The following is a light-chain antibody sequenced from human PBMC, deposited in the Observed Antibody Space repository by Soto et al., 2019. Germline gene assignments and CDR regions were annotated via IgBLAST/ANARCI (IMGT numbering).Light chain of an antibody. CDR1: QSFSTW. V-gene: IGKV1-5*03. CDR3: QQYNSNLLT. Sequence: DIPMTQSPSTLSASVGDRVTITCRASQSFSTWLAWYQQKPGKAPNLLIYKTSILESGVASRFRGSGSGTEFTLTISRLQPDDFASYHGQQYNSNLLTFGGCTKVEIK. J-gene: IGKJ4*01. CDR2: KTS.